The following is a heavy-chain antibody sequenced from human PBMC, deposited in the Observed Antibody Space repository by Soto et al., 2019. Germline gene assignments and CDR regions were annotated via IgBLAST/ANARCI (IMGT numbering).Heavy chain of an antibody. CDR1: GGTFSSYA. CDR3: AVGYSGCDPTGKLFDY. V-gene: IGHV1-69*01. D-gene: IGHD5-12*01. CDR2: IITIFGTA. Sequence: QVQLVQSGAEVKKPGSSVKVSCKASGGTFSSYAISWVRQAPGQGLEWMGGIITIFGTANYAQKFQGRVTITADESTSTAYMELRSLRSEDTAVYYCAVGYSGCDPTGKLFDYWGQGTLVRVSS. J-gene: IGHJ4*02.